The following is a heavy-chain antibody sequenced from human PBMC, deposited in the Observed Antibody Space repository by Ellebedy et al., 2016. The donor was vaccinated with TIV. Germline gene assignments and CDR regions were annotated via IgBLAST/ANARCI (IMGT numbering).Heavy chain of an antibody. CDR1: RDTFIKYP. CDR3: AREVPGKGLED. J-gene: IGHJ4*02. V-gene: IGHV1-69*13. Sequence: SVKVSXKTSRDTFIKYPISWVRQAPGQGLEWLGGVIPAFGSTNYAQKFQGRVKITADESTITAYLELSSLRSEDTAMYFCAREVPGKGLEDWGQGALVTVSS. D-gene: IGHD3/OR15-3a*01. CDR2: VIPAFGST.